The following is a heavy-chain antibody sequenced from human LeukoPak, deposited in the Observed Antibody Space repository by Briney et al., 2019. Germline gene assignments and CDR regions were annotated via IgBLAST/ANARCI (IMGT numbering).Heavy chain of an antibody. D-gene: IGHD5-12*01. CDR1: GYTFTAYY. J-gene: IGHJ3*02. CDR3: ARRLSLNVAHFDI. Sequence: ASVKLSCKASGYTFTAYYLHWVRQAPGQGLEWVGVINPGGGSTTYAQKFQGRVTMARDTSTRTVYMELSGLKSEDTAGYCCARRLSLNVAHFDIWGQGTMVSVSS. V-gene: IGHV1-46*01. CDR2: INPGGGST.